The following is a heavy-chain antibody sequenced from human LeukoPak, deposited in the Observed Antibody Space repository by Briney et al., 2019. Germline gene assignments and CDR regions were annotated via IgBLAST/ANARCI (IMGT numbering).Heavy chain of an antibody. D-gene: IGHD6-13*01. V-gene: IGHV4-34*01. CDR2: INHSGST. CDR3: TIAGYYHGMDV. Sequence: SETLSLTCAVYGGSFSGYYWSWIRQPPGKGLEWIGEINHSGSTNYNPSLKSRVTISVDTSKNQFSLKLSSVTAADTAVYYCTIAGYYHGMDVWGQGTTVTVSS. J-gene: IGHJ6*02. CDR1: GGSFSGYY.